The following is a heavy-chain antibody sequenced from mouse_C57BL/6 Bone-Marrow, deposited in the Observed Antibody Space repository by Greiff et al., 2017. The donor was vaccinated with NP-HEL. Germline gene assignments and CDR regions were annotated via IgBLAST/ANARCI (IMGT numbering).Heavy chain of an antibody. V-gene: IGHV1-53*01. J-gene: IGHJ2*01. D-gene: IGHD3-2*02. CDR3: ARSRLRLPLFDY. CDR2: INPSNGGT. CDR1: GYTFTSYW. Sequence: VQLQQSGTELVKPGASVKLSCKASGYTFTSYWMHWAKQRPGQGLEWIGNINPSNGGTNYNEKFKSKATLTVDKSSSTAYMQLSILTSEDSAVYYCARSRLRLPLFDYWGQGTTLTVSS.